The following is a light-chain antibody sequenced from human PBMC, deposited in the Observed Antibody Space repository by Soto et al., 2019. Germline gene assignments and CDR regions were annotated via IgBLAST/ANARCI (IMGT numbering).Light chain of an antibody. CDR2: KAS. CDR1: QSISSW. J-gene: IGKJ2*01. CDR3: QQYNSYSYT. V-gene: IGKV1-5*03. Sequence: DIQMTQSPSTLSASVGGRVTITCRASQSISSWLAWYQQKPGKAPKLLIYKASSLESGVPSRFSGSGSGTEFTLTISSLQPDDFATYYCQQYNSYSYTFGQGTKVDNK.